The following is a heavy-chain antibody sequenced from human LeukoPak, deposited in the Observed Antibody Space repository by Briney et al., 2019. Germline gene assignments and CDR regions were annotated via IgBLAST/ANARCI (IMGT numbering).Heavy chain of an antibody. D-gene: IGHD2-2*01. Sequence: ASVKVSCKASGYTFTGYYMHWVRQAPGQGLEWMGWINPNSGGTNHAQKFQGRVTMTRDTSNSTAYMELSRLRSDDTAVFYCARRTPGQYCSSTSCPFDYWGQGTLVTVSS. V-gene: IGHV1-2*02. CDR3: ARRTPGQYCSSTSCPFDY. CDR1: GYTFTGYY. CDR2: INPNSGGT. J-gene: IGHJ4*02.